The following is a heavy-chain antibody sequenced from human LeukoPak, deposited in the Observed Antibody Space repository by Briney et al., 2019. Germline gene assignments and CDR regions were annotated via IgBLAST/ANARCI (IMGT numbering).Heavy chain of an antibody. J-gene: IGHJ5*02. CDR1: GGSISSYY. V-gene: IGHV4-59*08. CDR3: ARRANYGDHRPFDP. CDR2: IYYSGST. Sequence: SETLSLTCTVSGGSISSYYWSWIRQPPGKGLEWIGYIYYSGSTNYNPSLKSRVTISVDTSKNQFSLKLSSVTAADTAVYHCARRANYGDHRPFDPWGQGTLVTVSS. D-gene: IGHD4-17*01.